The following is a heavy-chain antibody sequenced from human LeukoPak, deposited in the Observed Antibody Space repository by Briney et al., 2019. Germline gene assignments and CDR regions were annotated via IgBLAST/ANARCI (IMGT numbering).Heavy chain of an antibody. J-gene: IGHJ4*02. D-gene: IGHD2-2*01. CDR3: ARSILPAANAIDY. CDR2: MSSSGSTI. Sequence: PEGSLRLSCAASGFTFSDYYMNWIRQAPGKGLEWFSYMSSSGSTISYADSVTGRFTVSRDNAKNSLYLQMDSLRAEDTAVYYCARSILPAANAIDYWGQGTLLTVSS. V-gene: IGHV3-11*04. CDR1: GFTFSDYY.